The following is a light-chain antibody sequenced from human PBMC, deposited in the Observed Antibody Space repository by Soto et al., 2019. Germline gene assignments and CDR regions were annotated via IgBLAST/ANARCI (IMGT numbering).Light chain of an antibody. V-gene: IGKV3-11*01. Sequence: EFVLTQFPSTLSLYPRERATLSCRASQSVSSYLAWYQQKPGQPPRLLIYDVSTRAAGIPARFSGSGSGTDFTLTITSLEPEDFAVYSCQQRSDWPITFGQGTRLEIK. CDR2: DVS. CDR1: QSVSSY. CDR3: QQRSDWPIT. J-gene: IGKJ5*01.